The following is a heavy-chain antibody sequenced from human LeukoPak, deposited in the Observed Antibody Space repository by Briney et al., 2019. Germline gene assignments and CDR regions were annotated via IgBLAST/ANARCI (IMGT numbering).Heavy chain of an antibody. V-gene: IGHV4-39*01. CDR1: GGSISSSSYY. Sequence: PSETLSLTCTVSGGSISSSSYYWGWIRQPPGKGLEWIGSIYYSGSTYYNPSLKSRVTISVDTSKNQFSLKLSSVTAADTAVYYCARVMRRAPGAFDIWGQGTMVTVSS. J-gene: IGHJ3*02. CDR2: IYYSGST. D-gene: IGHD2-21*01. CDR3: ARVMRRAPGAFDI.